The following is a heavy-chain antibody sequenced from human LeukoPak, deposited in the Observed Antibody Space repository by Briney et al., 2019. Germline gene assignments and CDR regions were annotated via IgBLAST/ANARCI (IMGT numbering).Heavy chain of an antibody. V-gene: IGHV1-2*02. CDR1: GYTFTGYY. J-gene: IGHJ4*02. CDR2: INPNSGGT. Sequence: GASVKVSCKASGYTFTGYYMHWVRQAPGQGLEWMGWINPNSGGTNYAQKFQGRVTMTRDMSTSTVYMELSSLRSEDTAVYYCASPSLTYCGGDCYNLWGQGTLVTVSS. D-gene: IGHD2-21*02. CDR3: ASPSLTYCGGDCYNL.